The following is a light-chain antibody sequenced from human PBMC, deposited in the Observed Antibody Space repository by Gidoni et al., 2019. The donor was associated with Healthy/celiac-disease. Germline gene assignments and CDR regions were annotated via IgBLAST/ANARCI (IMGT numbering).Light chain of an antibody. V-gene: IGLV4-69*01. CDR1: SGHSSYA. CDR3: QTWGTGIGV. J-gene: IGLJ2*01. CDR2: LNSDGSH. Sequence: QLVLTQPPSASASLGASVKLTCTLSSGHSSYAIAWHQQQPEKGPRYLMKLNSDGSHSTGDGIPDRFSGSSSGAERYLTISSLQSEDEADYYCQTWGTGIGVFGGGTKLTVL.